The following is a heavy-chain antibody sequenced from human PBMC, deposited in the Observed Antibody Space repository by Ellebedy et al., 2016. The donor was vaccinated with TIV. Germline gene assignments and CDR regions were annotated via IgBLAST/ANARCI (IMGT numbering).Heavy chain of an antibody. Sequence: GGSLRLSXAASGFTFSNSAMHWVRQAPGKGLEWVAVMAYDGTNEYYADSVKGRFTISRDNSKNTLYLQMNSLKTEDTAVYFCARDMRFFGSGSPLDYWGQGTLVTVSS. CDR2: MAYDGTNE. V-gene: IGHV3-30-3*01. CDR3: ARDMRFFGSGSPLDY. J-gene: IGHJ4*02. CDR1: GFTFSNSA. D-gene: IGHD3-10*01.